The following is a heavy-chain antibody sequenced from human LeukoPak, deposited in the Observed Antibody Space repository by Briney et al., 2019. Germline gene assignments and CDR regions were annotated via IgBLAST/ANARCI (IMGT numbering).Heavy chain of an antibody. V-gene: IGHV3-64*01. J-gene: IGHJ4*02. D-gene: IGHD6-19*01. Sequence: GGSLRLSCAASGFTFSSYSMHWVRQAPGKGLEFVSAISSNGRRTYYANSVKGRFTISRDISKNTLYLQMGSLRAEDMAVYYCARVDYGSGCDSWGQGTLVTVS. CDR2: ISSNGRRT. CDR3: ARVDYGSGCDS. CDR1: GFTFSSYS.